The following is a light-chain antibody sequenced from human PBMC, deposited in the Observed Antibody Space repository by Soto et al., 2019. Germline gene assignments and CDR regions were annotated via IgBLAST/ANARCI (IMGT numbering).Light chain of an antibody. V-gene: IGKV3-20*01. J-gene: IGKJ4*01. CDR3: QQFSSYPLT. CDR2: DAS. Sequence: EIMLTQSPGTLSLSPGEGATLSFRASQSVSTSYLAWYQQKPGQAPRLLIYDASSRATGIPDRFSGGGSGTDFTLTISRLEPEDFAVYYCQQFSSYPLTFGGGTKVDI. CDR1: QSVSTSY.